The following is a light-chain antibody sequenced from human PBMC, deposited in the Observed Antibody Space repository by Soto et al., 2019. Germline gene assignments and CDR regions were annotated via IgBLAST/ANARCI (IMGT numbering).Light chain of an antibody. CDR3: QQYGSSPLMYT. CDR2: GAS. CDR1: QSVSSSY. Sequence: EIVLTQSPGTLSLSPGERATLSCRASQSVSSSYFAWYQQKPGQAPMLLIYGASSTATGIPDRFSGRGSGTDFTLTISRVEAEDLVVYYCQQYGSSPLMYTFGQGTKLE. J-gene: IGKJ2*01. V-gene: IGKV3-20*01.